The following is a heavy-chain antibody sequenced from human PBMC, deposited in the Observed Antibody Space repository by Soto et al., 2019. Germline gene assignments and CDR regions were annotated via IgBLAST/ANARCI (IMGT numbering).Heavy chain of an antibody. CDR1: GDSISSNTYS. V-gene: IGHV4-39*01. D-gene: IGHD6-6*01. Sequence: PSETLSLTCTVSGDSISSNTYSWGWIRQPPGKGLEYIGTIHFSGNTYYNPSLNSRVTISVDTSKNQFSLKLTSVTAADTALYYCARHRPQEDGSKKGSDYWGQGTPVPVSS. J-gene: IGHJ4*02. CDR3: ARHRPQEDGSKKGSDY. CDR2: IHFSGNT.